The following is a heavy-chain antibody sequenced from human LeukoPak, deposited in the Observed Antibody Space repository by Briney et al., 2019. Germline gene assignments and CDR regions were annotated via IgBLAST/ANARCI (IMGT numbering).Heavy chain of an antibody. CDR1: GGSISSYY. V-gene: IGHV4-59*08. Sequence: PSETLSLTCTVSGGSISSYYWSWIRQPPGKGLEWIGYIYYSGSTNYNPSLKSRVTISVDTSKNQFSLKLSSVTAADTAVYYCARQPFKGLDYWGQGTLVTVSS. J-gene: IGHJ4*02. CDR2: IYYSGST. CDR3: ARQPFKGLDY.